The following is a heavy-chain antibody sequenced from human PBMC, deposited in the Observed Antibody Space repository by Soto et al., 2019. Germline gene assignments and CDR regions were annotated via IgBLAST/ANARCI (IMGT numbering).Heavy chain of an antibody. Sequence: PSETLYLTCTVSGGSISSYYWSWVRQPPGKGLEWIGYIYYSGSTNYNPSLKSRVTISVDTSKNQFSLKLSSVTAADTAVYYCARAYGYYFDYWGQGTLVTVSS. V-gene: IGHV4-59*01. CDR3: ARAYGYYFDY. CDR2: IYYSGST. J-gene: IGHJ4*02. D-gene: IGHD4-17*01. CDR1: GGSISSYY.